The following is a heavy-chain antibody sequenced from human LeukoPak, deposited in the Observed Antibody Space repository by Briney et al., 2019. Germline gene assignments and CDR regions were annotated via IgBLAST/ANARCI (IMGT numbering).Heavy chain of an antibody. V-gene: IGHV3-53*05. CDR1: GFTVSSNY. J-gene: IGHJ4*02. CDR3: ARDGLTYYDFWSGYFFHDY. D-gene: IGHD3-3*01. CDR2: IYSGGST. Sequence: GGSLRLSCAASGFTVSSNYMSWVRQAPGKGLEWVSVIYSGGSTYYADSVKGRFTISRDNSKNTLYLQMNSLRAEDTAVYYCARDGLTYYDFWSGYFFHDYWGQGTLVTVSS.